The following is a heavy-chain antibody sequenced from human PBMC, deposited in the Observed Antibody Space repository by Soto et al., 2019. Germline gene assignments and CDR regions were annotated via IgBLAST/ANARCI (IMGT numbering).Heavy chain of an antibody. D-gene: IGHD1-26*01. J-gene: IGHJ3*02. CDR1: AFTFSSYA. V-gene: IGHV3-30-3*01. CDR3: ARDLEDVGARAFDI. Sequence: PGGSLRLSCAASAFTFSSYAMPWVRQAPGKGLAWVAVISYDGSNEYYADSVQGRFTISRDNSKNTLYLQMNSLRAEDTAVYYCARDLEDVGARAFDIWGQGTIVTVS. CDR2: ISYDGSNE.